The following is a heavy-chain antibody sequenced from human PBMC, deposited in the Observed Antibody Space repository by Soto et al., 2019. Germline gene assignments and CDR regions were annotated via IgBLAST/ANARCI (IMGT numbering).Heavy chain of an antibody. CDR1: GFTFSDYY. Sequence: GVSLRLSCAASGFTFSDYYMSWIRQSPGKGLEGVSYIGSSGYINYADSVKGRFTISRDNAKNSLYLQMNSLGVEDTAVYYCARGGLVARTASPIDYWGQGSLVTVSS. CDR3: ARGGLVARTASPIDY. J-gene: IGHJ4*02. D-gene: IGHD2-21*02. CDR2: IGSSGYI. V-gene: IGHV3-11*06.